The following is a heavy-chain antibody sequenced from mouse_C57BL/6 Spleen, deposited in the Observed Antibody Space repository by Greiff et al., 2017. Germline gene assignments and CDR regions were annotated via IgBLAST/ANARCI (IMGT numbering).Heavy chain of an antibody. CDR2: IDPSDSYT. Sequence: QVQLQQSGAELARPGASVKLSCKASGYTFTSYWMHWVKQRPGQGLEWIGEIDPSDSYTNYNQKFKGKSTLTVDKSSSTAYMQLSSLTSEDSAVYYCARVGGNYGAMDYWGQGTSVTVSS. CDR3: ARVGGNYGAMDY. J-gene: IGHJ4*01. CDR1: GYTFTSYW. V-gene: IGHV1-69*01. D-gene: IGHD2-1*01.